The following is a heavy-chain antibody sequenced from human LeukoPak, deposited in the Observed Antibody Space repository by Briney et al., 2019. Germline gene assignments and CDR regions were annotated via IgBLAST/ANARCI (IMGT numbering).Heavy chain of an antibody. D-gene: IGHD2-8*01. CDR2: IYYSGST. J-gene: IGHJ6*03. V-gene: IGHV4-61*01. CDR1: GGSISSSSYY. Sequence: PSETLSLTCTVSGGSISSSSYYWSWIRQPPGKGLEWIGYIYYSGSTNYNPSLKSRVTISVDTSKNQFSLKLSSVTAADTAVYYCARKWPNYYYYMDVWGKGTTVTVSS. CDR3: ARKWPNYYYYMDV.